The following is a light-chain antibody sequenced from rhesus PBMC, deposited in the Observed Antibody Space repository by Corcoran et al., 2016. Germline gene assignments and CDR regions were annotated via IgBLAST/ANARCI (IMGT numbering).Light chain of an antibody. V-gene: IGKV1-25*01. Sequence: DIQMTQSPYSLSASVGDTVTITCRASRGVTNDLAWYQQKPGEAPKLLIYEASSLQRGIPSRFRGGGSWTDFTLTLSSLQSEDSTSYYCQHYYSTPFTFVPGTKLDIK. CDR2: EAS. CDR3: QHYYSTPFT. CDR1: RGVTND. J-gene: IGKJ3*01.